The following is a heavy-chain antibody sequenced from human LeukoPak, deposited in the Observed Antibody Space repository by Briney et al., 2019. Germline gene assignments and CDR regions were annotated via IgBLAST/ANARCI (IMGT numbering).Heavy chain of an antibody. J-gene: IGHJ3*02. V-gene: IGHV3-53*01. CDR2: IYSGGST. CDR1: GFTFSSNY. Sequence: GGSLRLSCAASGFTFSSNYMSWVRQAPGKGLEGVSVIYSGGSTYYADSVKGRFTISRDNSKNTLYLQMNSLRAEDTAVYYCARVTYYDYVWGDDAFDIWGQGTMVTVSS. D-gene: IGHD3-16*01. CDR3: ARVTYYDYVWGDDAFDI.